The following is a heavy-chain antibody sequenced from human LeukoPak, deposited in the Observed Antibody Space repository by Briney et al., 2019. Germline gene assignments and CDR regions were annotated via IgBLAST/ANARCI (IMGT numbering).Heavy chain of an antibody. V-gene: IGHV3-7*01. CDR1: GFTLSSYA. CDR2: IKQDGSKK. D-gene: IGHD3-16*01. J-gene: IGHJ3*02. Sequence: GGSLRLSCAASGFTLSSYAMSWVRQAPGKGLEWVANIKQDGSKKEYVDSVKGRFTISRDNAKNSLYLQMNSLRAEDTAVYYCAREGVGGFDIWGQGTMVTVSS. CDR3: AREGVGGFDI.